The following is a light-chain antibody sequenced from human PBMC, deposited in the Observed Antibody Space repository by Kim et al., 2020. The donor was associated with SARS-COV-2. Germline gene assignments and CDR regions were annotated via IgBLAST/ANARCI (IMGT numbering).Light chain of an antibody. CDR2: DVT. J-gene: IGLJ1*01. Sequence: GQSIIMSCTGSSSDVGAYNYVSWYQQYPDKAPKLMIYDVTKRPSGVSDRFSGSKSGNTASLTISGLQPEDEADYYCSSFTTTYTYVFGGGTKVTVL. CDR1: SSDVGAYNY. V-gene: IGLV2-14*03. CDR3: SSFTTTYTYV.